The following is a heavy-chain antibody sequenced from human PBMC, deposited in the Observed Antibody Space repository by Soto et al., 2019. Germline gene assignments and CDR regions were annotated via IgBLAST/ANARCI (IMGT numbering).Heavy chain of an antibody. CDR2: IDWDDDK. V-gene: IGHV2-70*11. J-gene: IGHJ6*02. CDR1: GFSLSTSGMC. D-gene: IGHD2-8*02. Sequence: SGPTLVNPTQSLTLTCTFSGFSLSTSGMCVTWIRQPPGKALEWLARIDWDDDKYYSTSLKTRLTISKDTSKNQVVLRMTNMDPVDTATYYCARMSMTPHPGDLLAVRGRGT. CDR3: ARMSMTPHPGDLLAV.